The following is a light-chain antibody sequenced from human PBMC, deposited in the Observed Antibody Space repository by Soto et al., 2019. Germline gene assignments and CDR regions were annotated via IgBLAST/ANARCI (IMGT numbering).Light chain of an antibody. J-gene: IGKJ2*01. CDR1: QSVSSSY. V-gene: IGKV3-20*01. CDR2: GAS. CDR3: QQYGSSPLYT. Sequence: EIVLTQSPGTLSLSPGERATLSCRASQSVSSSYLAWYQQKPGQAPRLLIYGASSRATGIPDRFSGSGSGTYFTLTVSTLEPEDFAVYYCQQYGSSPLYTFGHGTKLEIK.